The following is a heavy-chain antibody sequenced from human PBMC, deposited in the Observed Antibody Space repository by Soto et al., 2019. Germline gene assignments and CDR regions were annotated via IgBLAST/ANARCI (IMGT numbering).Heavy chain of an antibody. V-gene: IGHV4-59*12. CDR3: ARGSPLSSSFPLDY. CDR1: GGSIRPYY. D-gene: IGHD6-6*01. CDR2: IYYTGST. Sequence: QVQLQESGPGLVKPSETLSLTCTVFGGSIRPYYWSWIRQPPGKELEWTGYIYYTGSTNYSPSLKSRVTMSLDTSKNLLSLKLNSVTVADTAVYYCARGSPLSSSFPLDYWGQGSLVAVSS. J-gene: IGHJ4*02.